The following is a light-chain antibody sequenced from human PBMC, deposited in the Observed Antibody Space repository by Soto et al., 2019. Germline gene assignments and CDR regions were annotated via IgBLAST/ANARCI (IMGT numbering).Light chain of an antibody. CDR1: SSDVGGYNY. V-gene: IGLV2-14*01. Sequence: QSALTQPASVSGSPGQSITISCTGTSSDVGGYNYVSWYQQHPGKAPKLMIYDVSNRPSGVSNRFSGSKSGNTASLTISGLQAEDESDYYCSSYTSSSKNVFGTGTKVNVL. CDR3: SSYTSSSKNV. J-gene: IGLJ1*01. CDR2: DVS.